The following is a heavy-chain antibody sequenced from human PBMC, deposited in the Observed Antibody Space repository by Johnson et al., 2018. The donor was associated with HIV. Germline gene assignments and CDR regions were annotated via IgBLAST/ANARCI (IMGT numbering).Heavy chain of an antibody. Sequence: QVKLVESGGGVVQPGGSLRLSCAASGFTFSSYGMHWVRQAPGKGLEWVAFIRYDGSNKYYADSVKGRFTISRDNSKNTLYLQMNRLRPEDTAVYYCARDGSTSCSDCFDAFDIWGQGTMVAVSS. D-gene: IGHD2-2*01. CDR3: ARDGSTSCSDCFDAFDI. CDR1: GFTFSSYG. CDR2: IRYDGSNK. J-gene: IGHJ3*02. V-gene: IGHV3-30*02.